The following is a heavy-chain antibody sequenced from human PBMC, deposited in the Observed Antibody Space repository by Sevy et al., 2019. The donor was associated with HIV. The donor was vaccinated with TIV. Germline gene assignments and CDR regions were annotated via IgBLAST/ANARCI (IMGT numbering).Heavy chain of an antibody. V-gene: IGHV4-38-2*02. CDR1: GYSINNGYY. CDR3: ARDIASVDY. D-gene: IGHD6-13*01. J-gene: IGHJ4*02. Sequence: SETLSLTCTVSGYSINNGYYWGWIRQPPGKGLEWIGTIDHSGSTYYNPSLESRVTISVDTSKNQFSLNLNSVTAADTAVYYCARDIASVDYWGQGTLVTVSS. CDR2: IDHSGST.